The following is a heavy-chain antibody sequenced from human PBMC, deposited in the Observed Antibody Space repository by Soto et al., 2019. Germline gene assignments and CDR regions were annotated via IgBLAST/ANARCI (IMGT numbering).Heavy chain of an antibody. D-gene: IGHD6-19*01. CDR1: GAALSSGGYF. J-gene: IGHJ5*02. CDR2: IYYSGGT. Sequence: SETLSLTCTASGAALSSGGYFYTWDRQPPGKGLEWLGYIYYSGGTNYNPSLKSRVTISLDKSKSQFSLRLISVTAADTAVYYCTREQSDDNYFDPWGQGTLVTVSS. CDR3: TREQSDDNYFDP. V-gene: IGHV4-61*08.